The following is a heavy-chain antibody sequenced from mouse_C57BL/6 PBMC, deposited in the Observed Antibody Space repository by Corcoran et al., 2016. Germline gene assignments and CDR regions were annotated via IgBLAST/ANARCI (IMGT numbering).Heavy chain of an antibody. CDR3: TSRSYRGFAS. CDR1: GFNIKDYY. D-gene: IGHD1-1*01. J-gene: IGHJ3*01. V-gene: IGHV14-1*01. Sequence: EVQLQQSGAELVRPGASVKLSCTASGFNIKDYYMHWVKQRPEQGLEWIGRIDPEDGDTEYAPKFQGKATMTADTSSNTAYLQLSILTSEDTAVYYCTSRSYRGFASWCQGTLVTVSA. CDR2: IDPEDGDT.